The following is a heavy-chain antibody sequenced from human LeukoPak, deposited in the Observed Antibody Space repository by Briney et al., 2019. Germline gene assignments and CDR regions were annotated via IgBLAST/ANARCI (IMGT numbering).Heavy chain of an antibody. CDR3: ARRRGSDLDY. D-gene: IGHD6-6*01. CDR2: IYPGDSDT. V-gene: IGHV5-51*01. Sequence: ESLKISRKGSGYTFTTYWIAWVRPMPGKGLEWMGTIYPGDSDTRYSPSFQGQVTMSADKSISTAYMQWSSLRASDTAMYYCARRRGSDLDYWGQGTLVTVSS. J-gene: IGHJ4*02. CDR1: GYTFTTYW.